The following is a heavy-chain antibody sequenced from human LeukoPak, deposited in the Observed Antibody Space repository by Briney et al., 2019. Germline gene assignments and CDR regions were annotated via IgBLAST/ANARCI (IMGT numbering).Heavy chain of an antibody. J-gene: IGHJ6*03. CDR3: AKGKALNYSSGFYYYYYMDV. D-gene: IGHD3-10*01. CDR1: GFTFSNYG. CDR2: IRNDGSNK. V-gene: IGHV3-30*02. Sequence: PGGSLRLSCATSGFTFSNYGMHWVRQAPGKGLEWVAFIRNDGSNKYYADSVKGRFTISRDNSKNTLYLQVNSLRAEDTAVYYCAKGKALNYSSGFYYYYYMDVWGKGTTVTVSS.